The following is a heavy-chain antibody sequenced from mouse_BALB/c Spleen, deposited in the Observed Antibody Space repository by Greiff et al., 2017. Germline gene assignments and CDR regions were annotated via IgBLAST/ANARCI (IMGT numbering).Heavy chain of an antibody. CDR2: INPSTGYT. Sequence: VKLMESGAELAKPGASVKMSCKASGYTFTSYWMHWVKQRPGQGLEWIGYINPSTGYTEYNQKFKDKATLTADKSSSTAYMQLSSLTSEDSAVYYCARPSMITTTFAYWGQGTLVTVSA. J-gene: IGHJ3*01. D-gene: IGHD2-4*01. CDR1: GYTFTSYW. V-gene: IGHV1-7*01. CDR3: ARPSMITTTFAY.